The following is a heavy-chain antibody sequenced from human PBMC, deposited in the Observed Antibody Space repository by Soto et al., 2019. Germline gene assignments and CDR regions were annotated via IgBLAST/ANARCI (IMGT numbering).Heavy chain of an antibody. Sequence: QVHLQESGPGLVKPSQTLSLTCTVSGGSINSDGYYWSWIRQHPEKGLEWIGYINYRGTTYYNPSLESRLTTSVDTSKNQFSLQLTSVIAADTALYYCARESYSFGRAFDIWGHGTLVTVSS. D-gene: IGHD5-18*01. CDR1: GGSINSDGYY. CDR3: ARESYSFGRAFDI. J-gene: IGHJ4*01. V-gene: IGHV4-31*03. CDR2: INYRGTT.